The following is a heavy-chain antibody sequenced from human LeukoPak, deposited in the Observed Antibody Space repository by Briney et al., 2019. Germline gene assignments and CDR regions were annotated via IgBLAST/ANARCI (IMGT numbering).Heavy chain of an antibody. CDR1: GGSFSGYY. CDR2: INHSGST. Sequence: SETLSLTCAVYGGSFSGYYWSWIRRPPGKGLEWIGEINHSGSTNYNPSLKSRVTISVDTSKNQFSLKLSSVTAADTAVYYCARGRVPYYWGQGTLVTVSS. V-gene: IGHV4-34*01. CDR3: ARGRVPYY. J-gene: IGHJ4*02. D-gene: IGHD1-1*01.